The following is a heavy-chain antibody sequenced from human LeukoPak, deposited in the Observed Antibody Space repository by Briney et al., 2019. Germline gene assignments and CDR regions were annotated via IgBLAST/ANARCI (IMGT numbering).Heavy chain of an antibody. CDR2: IYDSGST. CDR3: ARDLGAAAAPGAFDI. Sequence: SGTLSLTCAVYGGSLSSSNWWSGVLQPPGRGVGGVVVIYDSGSTNYNPSLKSRVTISVDKSKNQFSLRLGSVTAAGTAVYFCARDLGAAAAPGAFDIWREGTMVTV. D-gene: IGHD6-13*01. CDR1: GGSLSSSNW. V-gene: IGHV4-4*02. J-gene: IGHJ3*02.